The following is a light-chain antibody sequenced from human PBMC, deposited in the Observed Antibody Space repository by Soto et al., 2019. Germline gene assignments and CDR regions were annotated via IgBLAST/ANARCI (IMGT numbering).Light chain of an antibody. CDR3: QQRSNWPPT. CDR1: QSVSSY. J-gene: IGKJ1*01. CDR2: DAS. V-gene: IGKV3-11*01. Sequence: EIVLTQSPATLSVSPGERATLSCRASQSVSSYLAWYQQKPGQAPRLLIYDASNRATGIPARFSGSGSGTDFTLTISSLEPEDFAVYYCQQRSNWPPTVGQGTKVDIK.